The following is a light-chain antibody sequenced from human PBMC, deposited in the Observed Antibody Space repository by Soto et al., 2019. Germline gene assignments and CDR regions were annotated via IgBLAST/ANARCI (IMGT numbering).Light chain of an antibody. J-gene: IGKJ2*01. CDR2: DAS. Sequence: DIQMTQSPSTLSASVGDRVTITCRASQSISSWLAWYQQKPGKAPKVLIYDASSLESGVPSRFSGSGSVTEFTLTISILQPDDFATYYCQQYNSYSSFTFGQGTKLEIK. CDR1: QSISSW. CDR3: QQYNSYSSFT. V-gene: IGKV1-5*01.